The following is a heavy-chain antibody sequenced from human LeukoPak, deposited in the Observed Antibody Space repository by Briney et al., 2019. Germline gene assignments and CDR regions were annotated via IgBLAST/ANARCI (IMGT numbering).Heavy chain of an antibody. V-gene: IGHV3-23*01. Sequence: GGSLRLSCAASGFTFSSYAMSWVRQAPGKGLEWVSAISGSGGSTYSADSVTGRFTISRDNSENTLYLQMNSLRVEDTAVYYCARGAGGSSSWSTIRYVDCWGQGTLVTVSS. CDR3: ARGAGGSSSWSTIRYVDC. J-gene: IGHJ4*02. CDR1: GFTFSSYA. CDR2: ISGSGGST. D-gene: IGHD6-13*01.